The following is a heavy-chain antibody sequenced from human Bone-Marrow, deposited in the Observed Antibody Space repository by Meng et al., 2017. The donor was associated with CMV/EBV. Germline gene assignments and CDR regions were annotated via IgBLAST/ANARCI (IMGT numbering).Heavy chain of an antibody. J-gene: IGHJ4*02. Sequence: GGSLRLSCAASGFTFSSYGMHWVRQAPGKGLEWVAVIWYDGSNKYYADSVKGRFTISRDNSKNTLYLQMNSLRAEDTAVYYCARVSRSGYDGMVDYWGQGTLVTVSS. D-gene: IGHD5-12*01. CDR2: IWYDGSNK. CDR1: GFTFSSYG. CDR3: ARVSRSGYDGMVDY. V-gene: IGHV3-33*01.